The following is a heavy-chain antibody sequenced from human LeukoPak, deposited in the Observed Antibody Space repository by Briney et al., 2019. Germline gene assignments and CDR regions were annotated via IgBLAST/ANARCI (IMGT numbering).Heavy chain of an antibody. Sequence: GGSLGLSCAASGFTFSTYSMNWVRQAPGKGLEWVSYISSSSSTIYYADSVKGRFTISRDNAKNSLYLQMNSLRDEDTAVYSCARSYSSGWFYFDYWGQGTLVTVSS. CDR2: ISSSSSTI. CDR1: GFTFSTYS. V-gene: IGHV3-48*02. J-gene: IGHJ4*02. D-gene: IGHD6-19*01. CDR3: ARSYSSGWFYFDY.